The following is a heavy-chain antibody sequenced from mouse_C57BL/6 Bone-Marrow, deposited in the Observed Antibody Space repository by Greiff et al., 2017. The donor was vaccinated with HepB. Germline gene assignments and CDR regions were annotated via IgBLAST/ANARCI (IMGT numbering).Heavy chain of an antibody. J-gene: IGHJ4*01. CDR1: GYAFSSYW. V-gene: IGHV1-80*01. Sequence: QVQLQQSGAELVKPGASVKISCKASGYAFSSYWMNWVKQRPGKGLEWIGKIYPGDGDTNYNGKFKGKATLTADKSSSTAYMQLSSLTSEDAAVYFCSRPFYCCGSSFAMDYWGQATSVSVAS. D-gene: IGHD1-1*01. CDR3: SRPFYCCGSSFAMDY. CDR2: IYPGDGDT.